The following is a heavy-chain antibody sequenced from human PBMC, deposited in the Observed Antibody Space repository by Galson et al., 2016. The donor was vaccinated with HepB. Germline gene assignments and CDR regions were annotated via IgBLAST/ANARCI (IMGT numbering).Heavy chain of an antibody. Sequence: SVKVPCKASGYTFTSYVMHWVCQAPGQRLEWMGWIDAGNGNTKYSQKFQGRVTITRDTSATTAYMELSSLKSEDTAVYYCARDPPRYCSGGSCNYYYDMDVWGQGTSVTVSS. CDR3: ARDPPRYCSGGSCNYYYDMDV. D-gene: IGHD2-15*01. V-gene: IGHV1-3*01. CDR1: GYTFTSYV. CDR2: IDAGNGNT. J-gene: IGHJ6*02.